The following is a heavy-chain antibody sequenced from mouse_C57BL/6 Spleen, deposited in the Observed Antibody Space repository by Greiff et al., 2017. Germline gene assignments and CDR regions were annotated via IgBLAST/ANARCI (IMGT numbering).Heavy chain of an antibody. D-gene: IGHD2-5*01. CDR1: GYTFTSYW. CDR3: ARCSPAYYSNYYAMDY. Sequence: QVQLQQPGAELVKPGASVKMSCKASGYTFTSYWITWVKQRPGQGLEWIGDIYPGSGSTNYNEKFKSKATLTVDTSSSTAYMQHSSLTSEGSAVYYCARCSPAYYSNYYAMDYWGQGTSVTVSS. J-gene: IGHJ4*01. V-gene: IGHV1-55*01. CDR2: IYPGSGST.